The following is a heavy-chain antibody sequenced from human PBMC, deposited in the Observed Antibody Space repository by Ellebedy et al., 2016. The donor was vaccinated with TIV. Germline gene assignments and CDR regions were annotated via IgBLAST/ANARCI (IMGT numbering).Heavy chain of an antibody. CDR2: IYPGDSDT. CDR1: GYSFTSYW. CDR3: AKLRCSTTSCYHMEYFDY. V-gene: IGHV5-51*01. D-gene: IGHD2-2*01. J-gene: IGHJ4*02. Sequence: GESLKISCKGSGYSFTSYWIGWVRQMPGKGLEWMGIIYPGDSDTRYSPSFQGQVTISADKSISTAYLQWSSLKAEDTAVYYCAKLRCSTTSCYHMEYFDYWGQGTLVTVSS.